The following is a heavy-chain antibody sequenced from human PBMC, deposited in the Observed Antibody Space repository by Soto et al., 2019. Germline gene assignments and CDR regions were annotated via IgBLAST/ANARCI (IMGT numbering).Heavy chain of an antibody. V-gene: IGHV1-2*04. Sequence: ASVKVSCKASGYTFTGYYMHWVRQAPGQGLEWMGWINPNSGGTNYAQKFQGWVTMTRDTSISTAYMELSRLRSDVTAVYYCARGRVGGGYYYYCMGVCGQGTTVTVSS. CDR1: GYTFTGYY. CDR2: INPNSGGT. CDR3: ARGRVGGGYYYYCMGV. J-gene: IGHJ6*01. D-gene: IGHD1-26*01.